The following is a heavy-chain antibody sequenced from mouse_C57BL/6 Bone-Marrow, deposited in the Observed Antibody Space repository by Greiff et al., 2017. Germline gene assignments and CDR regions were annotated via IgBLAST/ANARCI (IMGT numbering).Heavy chain of an antibody. CDR3: ARQKGCSNYVEDDMDY. V-gene: IGHV1-76*01. Sequence: QVQLQQSGAELVRPGASVKLSCKASGYTFTDYSINWVKQRPGQGLEWIARIYPGSGNTYYNEKFKGKATLTAEKSSSTAYMQLSSLTSEDSAVYVCARQKGCSNYVEDDMDYWGQGTSVTVSS. CDR1: GYTFTDYS. D-gene: IGHD2-5*01. CDR2: IYPGSGNT. J-gene: IGHJ4*01.